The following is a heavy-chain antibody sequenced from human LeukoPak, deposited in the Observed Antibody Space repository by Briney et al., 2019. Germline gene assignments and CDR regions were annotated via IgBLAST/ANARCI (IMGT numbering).Heavy chain of an antibody. V-gene: IGHV3-23*01. J-gene: IGHJ4*02. CDR1: GITLSNYG. Sequence: GGSLRLSCAVSGITLSNYGMSWVRQAPGKGLEWVAGISDSGGRTKYADSVKGRFTISRDNSKNTLYLQMNSLRAEDTAVYYCARDVPYYYDSSGYPFDYWGQGTLVTVSS. CDR3: ARDVPYYYDSSGYPFDY. CDR2: ISDSGGRT. D-gene: IGHD3-22*01.